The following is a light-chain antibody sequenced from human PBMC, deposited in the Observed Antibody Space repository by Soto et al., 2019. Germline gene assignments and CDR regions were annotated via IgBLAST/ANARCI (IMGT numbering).Light chain of an antibody. Sequence: SPAERATHSCRASRIISSTYLGWYPQKPGQTPRLLIYGASSRATGIPDRFRGRGSGTDFTLTISRLEPEYVTVYCRQRNSSTPITFGQGTRLEIK. CDR2: GAS. J-gene: IGKJ5*01. CDR1: RIISSTY. V-gene: IGKV3-20*01. CDR3: QRNSSTPIT.